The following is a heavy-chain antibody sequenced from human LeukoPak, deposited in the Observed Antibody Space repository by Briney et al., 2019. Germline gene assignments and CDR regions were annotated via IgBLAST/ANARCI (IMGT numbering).Heavy chain of an antibody. Sequence: SETLSLTCTVSGYSISSGYYWGWIRQPPGKGLEWIGSIYHSGNTYCNPSLKSRVTISVDTSKNQFSLKLSSVTAADTDVYYCARDNQSRYYMDVWGKGTTVTVSS. CDR3: ARDNQSRYYMDV. V-gene: IGHV4-38-2*02. CDR2: IYHSGNT. J-gene: IGHJ6*03. CDR1: GYSISSGYY.